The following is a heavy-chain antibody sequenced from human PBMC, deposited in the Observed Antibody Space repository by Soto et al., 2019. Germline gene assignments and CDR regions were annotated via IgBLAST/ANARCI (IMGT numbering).Heavy chain of an antibody. CDR2: IKSKSDGGTT. CDR3: STAGVVTSPAGGWFNP. J-gene: IGHJ5*02. D-gene: IGHD2-2*01. Sequence: EVQLVESGGGSVKPGGSLRLSCAASGFSFYYAWMRWVRQAPGKGLEWVGRIKSKSDGGTTDYAAPVKGRFTISRDDSKNTVYLHMDSLRIEDTAVYYCSTAGVVTSPAGGWFNPWGQGALVSVSS. CDR1: GFSFYYAW. V-gene: IGHV3-15*01.